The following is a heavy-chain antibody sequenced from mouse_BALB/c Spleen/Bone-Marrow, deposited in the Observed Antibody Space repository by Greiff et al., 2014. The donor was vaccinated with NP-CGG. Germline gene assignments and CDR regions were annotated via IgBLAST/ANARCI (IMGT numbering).Heavy chain of an antibody. D-gene: IGHD2-14*01. CDR1: GFNIKDTY. CDR2: VDPANGNT. Sequence: SGAELVKPGASVKLSCTASGFNIKDTYMHWVEQRPEQGLEWIGRVDPANGNTKYDPKFQGKATITADTSSNTAYLQLGSLTSEDTAVYYCARYRLGTYFDYWGQGTTLTVSS. J-gene: IGHJ2*01. V-gene: IGHV14-3*02. CDR3: ARYRLGTYFDY.